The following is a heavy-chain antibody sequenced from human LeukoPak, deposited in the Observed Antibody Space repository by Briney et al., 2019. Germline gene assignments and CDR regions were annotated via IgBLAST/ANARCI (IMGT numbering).Heavy chain of an antibody. D-gene: IGHD3-16*01. CDR2: IYYSGST. Sequence: PSETLSLTCTVSGGSISSSSYYWGWIRQPPGTGLEWIGSIYYSGSTYYNPSLKSRVTIFVDTSKNQFSLKLSSVTAADTAVYYCASQWGSDAFDIWGQGTMVTVSS. V-gene: IGHV4-39*01. CDR3: ASQWGSDAFDI. J-gene: IGHJ3*02. CDR1: GGSISSSSYY.